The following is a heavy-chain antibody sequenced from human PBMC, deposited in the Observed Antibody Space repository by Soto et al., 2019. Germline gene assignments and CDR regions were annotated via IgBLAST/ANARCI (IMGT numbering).Heavy chain of an antibody. Sequence: QVQLQESGPGLVKPSETLSLTCTVSGGSISSYYWSWIRQPPGKGLGWIGYIYYSGSTNYNPTLKSRVTISVDTSKNQFSLKLSSVTAADTAVYYCAREAIFGVGPSIYYYYYGMDVWGQGTTVTVSS. CDR3: AREAIFGVGPSIYYYYYGMDV. V-gene: IGHV4-59*01. CDR2: IYYSGST. D-gene: IGHD3-3*01. CDR1: GGSISSYY. J-gene: IGHJ6*02.